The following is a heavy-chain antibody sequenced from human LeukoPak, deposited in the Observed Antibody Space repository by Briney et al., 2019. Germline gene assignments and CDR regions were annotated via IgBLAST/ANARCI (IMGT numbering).Heavy chain of an antibody. CDR2: ISAYNGNT. CDR3: ARVIAVAGSTVDY. CDR1: GYTFTNYG. J-gene: IGHJ4*02. V-gene: IGHV1-18*01. D-gene: IGHD6-19*01. Sequence: VSVTVSCTASGYTFTNYGISWVRQAPGQGLEWMGWISAYNGNTNYAQKLQGRVTMTTDTSTSTAYMELRSLRSDDTAVYYCARVIAVAGSTVDYWGQGTLVTVSS.